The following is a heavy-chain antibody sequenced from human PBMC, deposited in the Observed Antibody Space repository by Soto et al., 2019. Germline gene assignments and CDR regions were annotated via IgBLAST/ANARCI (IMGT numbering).Heavy chain of an antibody. CDR2: IVVGSGNT. Sequence: SVKVSCKASGFTFTSSAMQWVRQARGQRLEWIGWIVVGSGNTNYAQKFQERVTITRDMSTSTAYMELSSLRSEDTAVYYCATPIPAASYYYYYYGMDVWGQGTTVTVSS. CDR3: ATPIPAASYYYYYYGMDV. V-gene: IGHV1-58*02. J-gene: IGHJ6*02. D-gene: IGHD2-2*01. CDR1: GFTFTSSA.